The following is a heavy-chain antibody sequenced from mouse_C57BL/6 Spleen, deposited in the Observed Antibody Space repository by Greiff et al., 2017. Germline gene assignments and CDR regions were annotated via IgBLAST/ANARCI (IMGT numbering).Heavy chain of an antibody. D-gene: IGHD2-1*01. CDR3: TREGGNFYAMDY. J-gene: IGHJ4*01. CDR1: GYTFTSYT. CDR2: INPSSGYT. V-gene: IGHV1-4*01. Sequence: QVQLQQSGAELARPGASVKMSCKASGYTFTSYTMPWVKQRPGQGLEWIGYINPSSGYTKYNQKFKDKATLTADKSSSTAYMQLSSLTSEDSAVYYCTREGGNFYAMDYWGQGTSVTVSS.